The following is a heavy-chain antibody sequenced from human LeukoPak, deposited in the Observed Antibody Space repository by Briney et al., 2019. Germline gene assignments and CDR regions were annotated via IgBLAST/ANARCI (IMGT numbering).Heavy chain of an antibody. J-gene: IGHJ4*02. CDR3: ARDANWAVNDY. Sequence: WGFLRLSCSASGFTFNTYWMHWVRQVPGKGLVWVSRINGDGTYLNYADSVKGRFTISRHNGKNTVYLQMNSLRVDDTAVYYCARDANWAVNDYWGQGTLVTVSA. CDR1: GFTFNTYW. CDR2: INGDGTYL. D-gene: IGHD3-16*01. V-gene: IGHV3-74*01.